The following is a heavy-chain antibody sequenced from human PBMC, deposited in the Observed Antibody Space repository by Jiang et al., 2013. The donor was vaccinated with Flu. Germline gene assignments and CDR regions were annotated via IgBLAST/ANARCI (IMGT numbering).Heavy chain of an antibody. D-gene: IGHD1-20*01. CDR3: ARELHNWNPFDY. J-gene: IGHJ4*02. CDR1: GFTFSSYG. V-gene: IGHV3-33*01. CDR2: IWFDGSKK. Sequence: VQLVESGGGVVQPGRSLRLSCAASGFTFSSYGMHWVRQAPGKGLEWVAVIWFDGSKKYHADSVKGRFSISRDNSDNMVYLQMNSLRAEGTAVYYCARELHNWNPFDYWAREPWSPSPQ.